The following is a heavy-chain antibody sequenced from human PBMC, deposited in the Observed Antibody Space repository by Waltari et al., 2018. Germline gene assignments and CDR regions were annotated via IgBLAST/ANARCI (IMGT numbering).Heavy chain of an antibody. CDR2: ISASGISA. V-gene: IGHV3-23*04. J-gene: IGHJ4*02. Sequence: EVQLVESGGGLVQPGGSLRLSCAASGFTFSSYSMSWVRQAPGTGLEWVSTISASGISAFYADSGKVRFTISRDNSKSTLSLHMDNLRAEDTAVYYCARGAKQQGNFDYWGQGTLVTVSS. CDR3: ARGAKQQGNFDY. CDR1: GFTFSSYS. D-gene: IGHD6-13*01.